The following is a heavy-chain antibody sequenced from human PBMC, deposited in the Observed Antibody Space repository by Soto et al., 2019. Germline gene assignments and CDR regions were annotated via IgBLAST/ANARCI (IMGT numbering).Heavy chain of an antibody. D-gene: IGHD5-18*01. CDR2: IIPIFGTA. CDR1: GGTFSSYA. CDR3: ARTNTAMVTGWFDP. J-gene: IGHJ5*02. Sequence: QVQLVQSGAEVKKPGSSVKVSCKASGGTFSSYAISWVRQAPGQGLEWMGGIIPIFGTANYAQKFQGRVTITADESTSTANMELSSLRSEDTAMYYCARTNTAMVTGWFDPWGQGTLVTVSS. V-gene: IGHV1-69*12.